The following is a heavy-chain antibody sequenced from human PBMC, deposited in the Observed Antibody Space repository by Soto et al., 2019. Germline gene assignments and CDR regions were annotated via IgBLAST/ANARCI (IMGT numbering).Heavy chain of an antibody. D-gene: IGHD6-19*01. V-gene: IGHV3-23*01. CDR2: ISGSGGLT. J-gene: IGHJ2*01. CDR3: ATIPEAGNWYFGL. CDR1: GFTFSNYG. Sequence: EVQLLESGGGLVQPGESLRLSCAASGFTFSNYGMSWVRQAPGKGLEWVSAISGSGGLTYYADSVKGRFTVSRDNSKNTLYLQMNSLRADDTAVYYCATIPEAGNWYFGLWGRGTLVTVSS.